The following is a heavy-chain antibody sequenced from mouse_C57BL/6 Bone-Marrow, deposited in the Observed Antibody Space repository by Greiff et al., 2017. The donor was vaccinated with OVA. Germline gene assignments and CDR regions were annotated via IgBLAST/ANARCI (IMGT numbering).Heavy chain of an antibody. D-gene: IGHD4-1*01. CDR3: TKLGRGGYYAMDY. J-gene: IGHJ4*01. CDR2: IRLKSDNYAT. V-gene: IGHV6-3*01. CDR1: GFTFSNYW. Sequence: EVKLMESGGGLVQPGGSMKLSCVASGFTFSNYWMNWVRQSPEKGLEWVAQIRLKSDNYATHYAESVKGRFTISRDDSKSSVYLQMNNLRAEDTGIYYCTKLGRGGYYAMDYWGQGTSVTVSS.